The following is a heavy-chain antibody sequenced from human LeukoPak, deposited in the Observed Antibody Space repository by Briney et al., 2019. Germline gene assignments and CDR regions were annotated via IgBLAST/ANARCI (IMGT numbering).Heavy chain of an antibody. D-gene: IGHD3-10*01. CDR3: AKDAGITMVRGVSSYYFDY. Sequence: GGSLRLPCAASGFTFSSYGMHWVRQAPGKGLEWVAVISYDGSNKYYADSVKGRFTISRDNSKNTLYLQMNSLRAEDTAVYYCAKDAGITMVRGVSSYYFDYWGQGTLVTVSS. CDR1: GFTFSSYG. J-gene: IGHJ4*02. CDR2: ISYDGSNK. V-gene: IGHV3-30*18.